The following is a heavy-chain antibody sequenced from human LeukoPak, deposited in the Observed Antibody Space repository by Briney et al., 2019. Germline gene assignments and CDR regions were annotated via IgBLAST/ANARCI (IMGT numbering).Heavy chain of an antibody. CDR2: IYYSGIT. CDR3: ARVDLQNAFDI. CDR1: GGSISATGYF. Sequence: SESLSLTCTVSGGSISATGYFWGWIHQPPGKGLEWIGSIYYSGITHYDPSLKSRVTISVDTSKNQFSLKLSSVTAADTAVYYCARVDLQNAFDIWGQGTVVTVSS. D-gene: IGHD3/OR15-3a*01. J-gene: IGHJ3*02. V-gene: IGHV4-39*07.